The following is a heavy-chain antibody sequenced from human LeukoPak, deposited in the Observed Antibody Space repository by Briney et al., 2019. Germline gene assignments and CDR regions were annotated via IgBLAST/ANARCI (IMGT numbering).Heavy chain of an antibody. CDR2: ISSSGDLV. Sequence: PGGSLRLSCAASGFTFSSYEMNWVRQAPRKGLEWVSYISSSGDLVYYADSVRGRLTFSRDNAKNSLYLQMNSLRAEDTAVYYCARVGRDSQHLDYWGPGTLVTVSS. V-gene: IGHV3-48*03. J-gene: IGHJ4*02. CDR1: GFTFSSYE. CDR3: ARVGRDSQHLDY. D-gene: IGHD2-15*01.